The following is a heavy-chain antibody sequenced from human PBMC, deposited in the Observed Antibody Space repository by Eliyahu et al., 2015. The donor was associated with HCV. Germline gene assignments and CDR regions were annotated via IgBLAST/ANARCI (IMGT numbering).Heavy chain of an antibody. Sequence: VKPGGSLRLSCAASGFTFNIAWMNWVRQAPGKGLEWVGRIKSKNDGGTTDYATPVKGRFTLSRDDSKNTLYLQMDSLRTEDTAVYYCTLHDSSDYWGQGTLVTVSS. CDR1: GFTFNIAW. V-gene: IGHV3-15*01. CDR2: IKSKNDGGTT. CDR3: TLHDSSDY. J-gene: IGHJ4*02. D-gene: IGHD6-6*01.